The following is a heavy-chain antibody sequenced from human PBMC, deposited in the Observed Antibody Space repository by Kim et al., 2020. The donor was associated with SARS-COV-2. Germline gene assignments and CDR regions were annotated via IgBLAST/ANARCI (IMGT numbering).Heavy chain of an antibody. CDR1: GGSISSSSYY. CDR3: ARHWGNGSGGSCYPYYYYSMDV. D-gene: IGHD2-15*01. Sequence: SETLSLTCTVSGGSISSSSYYWGWIRQPPGKGLEWIGSIYYSGSTYYNPSLKSRVTISVDTSKNQFSLKLSSVTAADTAVYYRARHWGNGSGGSCYPYYYYSMDVRGQGTTVTVS. V-gene: IGHV4-39*01. CDR2: IYYSGST. J-gene: IGHJ6*02.